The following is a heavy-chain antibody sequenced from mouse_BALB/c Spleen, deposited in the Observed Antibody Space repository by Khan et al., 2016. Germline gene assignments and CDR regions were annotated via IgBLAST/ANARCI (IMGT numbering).Heavy chain of an antibody. V-gene: IGHV3-1*02. CDR1: GYSITSIYS. J-gene: IGHJ1*01. D-gene: IGHD1-1*01. Sequence: EVELVESGPDLVKPSQSLSLTCTVTGYSITSIYSWHWIRQFPGNRLEWMDYIHSSGSTNYNPSLTSRISITRDTSKNQFFLQLNSVTTEDTATYYCARGDYFGNSRYFDGWGEETTVTVSS. CDR3: ARGDYFGNSRYFDG. CDR2: IHSSGST.